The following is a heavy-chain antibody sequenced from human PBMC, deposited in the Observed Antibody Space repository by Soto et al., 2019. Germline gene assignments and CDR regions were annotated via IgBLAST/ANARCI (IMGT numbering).Heavy chain of an antibody. Sequence: SETLSLTCTVSGGSISSYYWSWIRQPPGKGLEWIGEIYYSGSTNYNPSLKSRVTISVDKSKNQFSLKLSSVTAADTAVYYCASAGDYYDSSGPLAYWGQGTLVTVSS. CDR1: GGSISSYY. CDR2: IYYSGST. V-gene: IGHV4-59*12. CDR3: ASAGDYYDSSGPLAY. D-gene: IGHD3-22*01. J-gene: IGHJ4*02.